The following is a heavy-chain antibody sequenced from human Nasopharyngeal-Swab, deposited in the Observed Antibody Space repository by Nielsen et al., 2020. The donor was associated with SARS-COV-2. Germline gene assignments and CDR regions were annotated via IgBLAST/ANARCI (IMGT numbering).Heavy chain of an antibody. CDR2: MIPGGGGT. J-gene: IGHJ4*02. V-gene: IGHV1-46*02. Sequence: ASVKVSCKVSEYTINNYYIHWVRQSPGQGLEWMGIMIPGGGGTNYAQNFQGRVTMTRDTSTSTVSMELSSLRFEDTAVYYCVFYNYPFDYWGQGTLVTVSS. D-gene: IGHD5-24*01. CDR3: VFYNYPFDY. CDR1: EYTINNYY.